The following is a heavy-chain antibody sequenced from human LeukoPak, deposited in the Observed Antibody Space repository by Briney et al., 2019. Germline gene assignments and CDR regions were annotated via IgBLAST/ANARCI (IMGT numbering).Heavy chain of an antibody. CDR1: GCTVSSNY. Sequence: PGGSLRLSCAASGCTVSSNYMSWVRQAPGKGLEWVSVIYSGGSTYYADSAKGRFTISRDNSKNTLYLQMNSLRAEDTAVYYCAREEVAGPNYWGQGTLVTVSS. CDR3: AREEVAGPNY. CDR2: IYSGGST. V-gene: IGHV3-66*01. J-gene: IGHJ4*02. D-gene: IGHD6-19*01.